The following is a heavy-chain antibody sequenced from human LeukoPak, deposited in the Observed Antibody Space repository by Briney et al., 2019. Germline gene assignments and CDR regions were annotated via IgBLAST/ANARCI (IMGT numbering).Heavy chain of an antibody. CDR3: ARDPTRSYYYDSSGYYEDY. CDR2: IIPIFGTA. V-gene: IGHV1-69*05. D-gene: IGHD3-22*01. J-gene: IGHJ4*02. CDR1: GGTFSSYA. Sequence: ASVKVSCKASGGTFSSYAISWVRQDPGQGLEWMGGIIPIFGTANYAQKFQGRVTITTDESTSTAYMELSSLRSEDTAVYYCARDPTRSYYYDSSGYYEDYWGQGTLVTVSS.